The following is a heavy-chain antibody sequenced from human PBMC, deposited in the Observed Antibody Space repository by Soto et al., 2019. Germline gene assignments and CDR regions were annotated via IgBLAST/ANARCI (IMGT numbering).Heavy chain of an antibody. J-gene: IGHJ5*02. CDR3: ARATKVSYCSGGSCYSNWFDP. Sequence: SETLSLTCTVSGGSISSYYWSWIRQPPGKGLEWIGYIYYSGSTNYNPSLKSRVTISVDTSKNQFSLKLSSVTAADTAVYYCARATKVSYCSGGSCYSNWFDPWGQGTLVTVSS. V-gene: IGHV4-59*01. CDR2: IYYSGST. CDR1: GGSISSYY. D-gene: IGHD2-15*01.